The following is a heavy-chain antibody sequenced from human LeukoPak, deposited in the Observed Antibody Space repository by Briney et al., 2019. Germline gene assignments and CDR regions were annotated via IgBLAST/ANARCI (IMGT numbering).Heavy chain of an antibody. CDR3: ARHGAVAGTFWVY. CDR1: GGSISSGSYY. Sequence: SETLSLTCTVSGGSISSGSYYWSWIRQPAGKGLEWIGRIYTSGSTYYNPSLKSRVTISVDTSKNQFSLKLSSVTAADTAVYYCARHGAVAGTFWVYWGQGTLVTVSS. J-gene: IGHJ4*02. D-gene: IGHD6-19*01. CDR2: IYTSGST. V-gene: IGHV4-61*02.